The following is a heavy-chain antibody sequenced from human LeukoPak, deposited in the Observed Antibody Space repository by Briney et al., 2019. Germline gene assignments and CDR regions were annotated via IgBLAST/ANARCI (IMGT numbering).Heavy chain of an antibody. CDR1: GFTFSSYS. D-gene: IGHD3-9*01. CDR3: TRAPRADDIFFES. Sequence: PEGSLRLSCAASGFTFSSYSMNWVRQAPGKGLEWVSFISSSSSYIYYADSVKGRFTISRDNAKNSLYLQMNSLRAEDTAVYYCTRAPRADDIFFESWGQGTLVTVSS. V-gene: IGHV3-21*01. J-gene: IGHJ4*02. CDR2: ISSSSSYI.